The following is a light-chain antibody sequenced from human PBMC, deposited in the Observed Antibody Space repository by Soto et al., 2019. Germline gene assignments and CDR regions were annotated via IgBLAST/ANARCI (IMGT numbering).Light chain of an antibody. CDR1: SSDIGGYNY. CDR2: EVS. J-gene: IGLJ1*01. CDR3: CSYAGSGTNV. V-gene: IGLV2-14*01. Sequence: QSALTQPASVSGSPGQSITISCTGTSSDIGGYNYVSWYQQHPGKAPKFIIFEVSNRPSGVSNRFSGSKSGNTASLIISGLQAEDEADYYCCSYAGSGTNVFGTGTKLTVL.